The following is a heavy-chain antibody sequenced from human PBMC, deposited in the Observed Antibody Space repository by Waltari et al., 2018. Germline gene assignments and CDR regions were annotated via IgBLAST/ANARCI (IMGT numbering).Heavy chain of an antibody. D-gene: IGHD3-22*01. Sequence: EVQLLESGGGVVRPGGSLELSCEASGFTFSSTAMSWVRLAPGKGLEWVSVIYSGGSTYYADSVKGRFTISRDNSKNTLYLQMNSLRAEDTAVYYCAKFSFSSGYWDYWGQGLLVTVSS. CDR3: AKFSFSSGYWDY. CDR1: GFTFSSTA. J-gene: IGHJ4*02. V-gene: IGHV3-23*03. CDR2: IYSGGST.